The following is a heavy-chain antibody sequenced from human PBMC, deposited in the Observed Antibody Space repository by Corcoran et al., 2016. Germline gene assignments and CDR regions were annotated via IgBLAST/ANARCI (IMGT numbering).Heavy chain of an antibody. CDR1: GFTFSSYG. D-gene: IGHD6-13*01. V-gene: IGHV3-33*01. CDR2: KWYDGSNK. J-gene: IGHJ6*02. Sequence: QVQPVESGGGVVQPGRSLRLSCAASGFTFSSYGMHWVRQAPGKGLEWVAVKWYDGSNKYYADSVKGRFTITRDNSKNTLYLQMKSLRAEDTAVYSCASITAAEGDAIEKEYYGMGVWGQGTTVTVSS. CDR3: ASITAAEGDAIEKEYYGMGV.